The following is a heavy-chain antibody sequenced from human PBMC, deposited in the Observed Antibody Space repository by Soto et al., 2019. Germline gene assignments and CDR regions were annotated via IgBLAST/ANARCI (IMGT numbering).Heavy chain of an antibody. CDR3: ARRSSGWYFDY. J-gene: IGHJ4*02. D-gene: IGHD6-19*01. CDR1: GFTFSSYA. CDR2: ISGSGGST. Sequence: EVQLLESGGGLVQPGGSLRLSCAASGFTFSSYAMNWVRQAPGRGLEGVSVISGSGGSTYYADSVKGRFTISRDNSKNPLYLQMNRLRAEDTAVYYCARRSSGWYFDYWGQGTLVTVSS. V-gene: IGHV3-23*01.